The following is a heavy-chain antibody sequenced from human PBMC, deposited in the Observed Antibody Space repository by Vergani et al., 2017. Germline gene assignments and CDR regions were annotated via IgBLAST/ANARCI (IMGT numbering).Heavy chain of an antibody. CDR2: INAGNGNT. CDR3: ASSHRLIAAAGIFDY. Sequence: VQLVQSGAEVKKPGASVKVSCKASGYTFTSYAMHWVRQAPGQRLEWMGWINAGNGNTKYSQKFQGRVTITRDTSASTAYMELSSLRSEDTAVYYCASSHRLIAAAGIFDYWGQGTLVTVSS. D-gene: IGHD6-13*01. CDR1: GYTFTSYA. V-gene: IGHV1-3*01. J-gene: IGHJ4*02.